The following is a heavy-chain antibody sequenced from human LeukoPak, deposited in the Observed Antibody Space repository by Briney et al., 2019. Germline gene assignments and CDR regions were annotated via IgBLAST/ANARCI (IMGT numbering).Heavy chain of an antibody. CDR3: ARSFYGSGEGNWFDP. CDR1: GFTFTGYY. Sequence: ASVKVSCKASGFTFTGYYMHWVRQAPGQGLEWMGWINPNSGGTNYAQKFQGRVTMTRDTSISTAYMELSRLRSDDTAVYYCARSFYGSGEGNWFDPWGQGTLVTVSS. D-gene: IGHD3-10*01. V-gene: IGHV1-2*02. CDR2: INPNSGGT. J-gene: IGHJ5*02.